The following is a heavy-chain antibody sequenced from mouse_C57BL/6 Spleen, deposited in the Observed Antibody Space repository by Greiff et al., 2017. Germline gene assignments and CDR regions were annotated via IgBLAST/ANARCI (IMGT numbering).Heavy chain of an antibody. Sequence: EVHLVESGPGMVKPSQSLSLTCTVTGYSITSGYDWHWIRHFPGNKLEWMGYISYSGSTNYNPSLKSRISITHDTSKNHFFLKLNSVTTEDTATYYCARVDYDYEFAYWGQGTLVTVSA. D-gene: IGHD2-4*01. CDR3: ARVDYDYEFAY. J-gene: IGHJ3*01. V-gene: IGHV3-1*01. CDR1: GYSITSGYD. CDR2: ISYSGST.